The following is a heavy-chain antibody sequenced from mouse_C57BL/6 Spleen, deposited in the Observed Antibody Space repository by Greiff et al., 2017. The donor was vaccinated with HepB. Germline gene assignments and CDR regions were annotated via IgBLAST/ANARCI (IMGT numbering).Heavy chain of an antibody. CDR3: ARDSTTVVAFDY. D-gene: IGHD1-1*01. CDR2: ISDGGSYT. J-gene: IGHJ2*01. Sequence: EVQLQESGGGLVKPGGSLKLSCAASGFTFSSYAMSWVRQTPEKRLEWVATISDGGSYTYYPDNVKGRFTISRDNAKNNLYLQMSHLKSEDTAMYYCARDSTTVVAFDYWGQGTTLTVSS. CDR1: GFTFSSYA. V-gene: IGHV5-4*01.